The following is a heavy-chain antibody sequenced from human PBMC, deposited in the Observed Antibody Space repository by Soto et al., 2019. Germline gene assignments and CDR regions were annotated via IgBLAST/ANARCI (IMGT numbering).Heavy chain of an antibody. D-gene: IGHD3-16*02. J-gene: IGHJ4*02. Sequence: QVQLQESGPGLVKPSQTLSLTCTVSGGSISSGGYYWSWIRQHPGKGLEWIGYIYYSGSTSYNPSLKSRVTIAVDTSKNQFSLKLSAVTAADTAVYYCARGSITFGGVIAGDYWGQGTLLTVSS. CDR3: ARGSITFGGVIAGDY. V-gene: IGHV4-31*03. CDR2: IYYSGST. CDR1: GGSISSGGYY.